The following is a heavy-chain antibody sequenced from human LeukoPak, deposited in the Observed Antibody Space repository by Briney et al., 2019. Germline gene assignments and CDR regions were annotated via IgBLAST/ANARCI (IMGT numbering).Heavy chain of an antibody. CDR2: IKQDGSEK. D-gene: IGHD2-2*01. CDR1: GFTFSRYW. CDR3: ARDCSSTSCYADY. Sequence: GGSLRLSCAASGFTFSRYWMSWVRQAPGKGLEWVASIKQDGSEKYYVDSVKGRFIISRDNAKNSLYLQMSSLRAEDTAVYYCARDCSSTSCYADYWGQGTLVTVSS. J-gene: IGHJ4*02. V-gene: IGHV3-7*01.